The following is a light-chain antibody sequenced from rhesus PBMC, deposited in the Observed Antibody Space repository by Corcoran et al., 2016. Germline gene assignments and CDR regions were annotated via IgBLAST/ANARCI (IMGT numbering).Light chain of an antibody. CDR1: QGITND. J-gene: IGKJ2*01. CDR2: EAS. CDR3: QPYYSTPYS. V-gene: IGKV1-25*01. Sequence: DIQMTQSPSSLSASVGDRVTITCRASQGITNDLAWYQQKPGETPKLRILEASSLQSWIPSRFSGSGSGTDFTLTISSLQSEDFATYYCQPYYSTPYSFGQGTKVEIK.